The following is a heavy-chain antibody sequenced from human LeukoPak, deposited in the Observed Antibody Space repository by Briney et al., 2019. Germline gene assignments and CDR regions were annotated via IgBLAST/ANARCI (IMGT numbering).Heavy chain of an antibody. CDR3: ARTQMYYYDSSGSPPDY. J-gene: IGHJ4*02. V-gene: IGHV3-53*01. CDR2: IYNGGTT. Sequence: GGSLRLSCAASGFTVSSNYMSWVRQAPGKGLEWVSVIYNGGTTYYADSVKGRFTISRDNSKNTLYLQMNSLRAEDTAVYYCARTQMYYYDSSGSPPDYWGQGTLVTVSS. CDR1: GFTVSSNY. D-gene: IGHD3-22*01.